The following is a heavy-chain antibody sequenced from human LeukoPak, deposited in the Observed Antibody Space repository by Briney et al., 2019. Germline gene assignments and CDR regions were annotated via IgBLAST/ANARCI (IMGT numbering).Heavy chain of an antibody. Sequence: GGSLRLSCAASGFTFSSYAMSWVRQAPGKGLEWVSSISGSGGSTYYADSVKGRFTISRDNSKNTLYLQMNSLRAEDTAVYYCAKSSGRYSYDACFDAFDIWGQGTMVTVSS. J-gene: IGHJ3*02. CDR3: AKSSGRYSYDACFDAFDI. CDR1: GFTFSSYA. V-gene: IGHV3-23*01. CDR2: ISGSGGST. D-gene: IGHD5-18*01.